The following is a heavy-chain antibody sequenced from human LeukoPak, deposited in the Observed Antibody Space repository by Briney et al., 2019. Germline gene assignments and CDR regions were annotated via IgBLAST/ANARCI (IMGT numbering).Heavy chain of an antibody. CDR1: GGSISSYY. Sequence: SETLSLTCTVSGGSISSYYWSWIRQPAGKGLEWIGRIYTSGSTNYNPSLKSRVTMSVDTSKNQFSLKLSSVTAADTAVYYCAKAGPVVATYGKGDAFDIWGQGTMVTVSS. J-gene: IGHJ3*02. CDR2: IYTSGST. V-gene: IGHV4-4*07. CDR3: AKAGPVVATYGKGDAFDI. D-gene: IGHD5-12*01.